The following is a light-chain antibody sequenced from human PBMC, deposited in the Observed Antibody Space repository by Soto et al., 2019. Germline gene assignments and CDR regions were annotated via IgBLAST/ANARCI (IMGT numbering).Light chain of an antibody. CDR3: QQCRAWPLT. V-gene: IGKV3-11*01. Sequence: EIVLTRSPATLSLSPGERATLSCRASQSVSSCLAWYQQKPGQAPSLLIYDASKRATGIPARFSGSGSGTDFTLTISSLEPEDFAVYYCQQCRAWPLTFGGGTKVDIK. CDR2: DAS. J-gene: IGKJ4*01. CDR1: QSVSSC.